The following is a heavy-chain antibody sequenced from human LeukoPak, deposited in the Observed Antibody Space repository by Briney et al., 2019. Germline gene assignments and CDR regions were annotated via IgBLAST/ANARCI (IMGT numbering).Heavy chain of an antibody. V-gene: IGHV1-8*01. J-gene: IGHJ4*02. CDR3: ATVGAYGDRAYYFDD. Sequence: GASVKVSCKASRYTFTSYDINWVRQATGQGLEWMGWMNPNSGNTGYAQKFQGRVTMTRNTSISTAYMELSSLRSEDTAVYYCATVGAYGDRAYYFDDWGQGTLVTVSS. CDR1: RYTFTSYD. CDR2: MNPNSGNT. D-gene: IGHD4-17*01.